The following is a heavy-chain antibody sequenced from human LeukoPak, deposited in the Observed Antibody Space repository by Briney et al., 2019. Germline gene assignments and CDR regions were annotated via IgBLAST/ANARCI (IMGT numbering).Heavy chain of an antibody. CDR3: ARGGPRFLEWFLLNFDY. CDR1: GYTFTSYG. Sequence: ASVKVSCKASGYTFTSYGISWVRQAPGQGLEWMGWISAYNGNTNYAQKLQGRVTMTTDTSTSTAYMELRSLRSDDTAVYYCARGGPRFLEWFLLNFDYWGQGTLVTVSS. J-gene: IGHJ4*02. CDR2: ISAYNGNT. V-gene: IGHV1-18*01. D-gene: IGHD3-3*01.